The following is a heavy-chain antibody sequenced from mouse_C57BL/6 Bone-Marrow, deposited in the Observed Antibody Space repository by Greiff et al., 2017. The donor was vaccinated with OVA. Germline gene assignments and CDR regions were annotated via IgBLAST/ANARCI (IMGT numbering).Heavy chain of an antibody. Sequence: QVQLQQSGAELVRPGASVTLSCKASGYTFTDYEMHWVKQTPVHGLEWIGAIDPETGGTAYNQKFKGKAILTADKSSSTAYMELRSLTPEDSAVYYCTRSYSNYGDFDYWGQGTTLTVSS. J-gene: IGHJ2*01. D-gene: IGHD2-5*01. CDR2: IDPETGGT. V-gene: IGHV1-15*01. CDR3: TRSYSNYGDFDY. CDR1: GYTFTDYE.